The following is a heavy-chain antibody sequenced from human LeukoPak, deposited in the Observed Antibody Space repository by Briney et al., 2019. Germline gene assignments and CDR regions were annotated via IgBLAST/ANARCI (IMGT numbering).Heavy chain of an antibody. V-gene: IGHV3-30-3*01. Sequence: PGRSLRLSCAASGFTFSSYAMHWVRQAPGKGLEWVAVISYDGSNKYYADSVKGRFTISRDNSKNTLYLQMNSLRAEDTAVYYCAKEPELPGPQGVFGFDYWGQGTLVTVSS. CDR3: AKEPELPGPQGVFGFDY. CDR2: ISYDGSNK. D-gene: IGHD1-26*01. J-gene: IGHJ4*02. CDR1: GFTFSSYA.